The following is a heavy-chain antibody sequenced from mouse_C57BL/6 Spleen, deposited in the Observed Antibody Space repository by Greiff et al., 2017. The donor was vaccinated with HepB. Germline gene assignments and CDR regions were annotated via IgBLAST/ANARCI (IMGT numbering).Heavy chain of an antibody. CDR3: ARDRDYDVGFAY. Sequence: EVQGVESGGGLVKPGGSLKLSCAASGFTFSSYAMSWVRQTPEKRLEWVATISDGGSYTYYPDNVKGRFTISRDNAKNNLYLQMRHLKSEDTAMYYCARDRDYDVGFAYWGQGTLVTVSA. CDR2: ISDGGSYT. CDR1: GFTFSSYA. J-gene: IGHJ3*01. V-gene: IGHV5-4*01. D-gene: IGHD2-4*01.